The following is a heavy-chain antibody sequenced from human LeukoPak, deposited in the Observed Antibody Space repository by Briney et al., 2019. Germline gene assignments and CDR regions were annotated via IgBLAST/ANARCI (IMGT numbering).Heavy chain of an antibody. V-gene: IGHV3-43*02. CDR1: GFTFDDYA. Sequence: PGGSLKLSCAASGFTFDDYAMHWARQAPGKGLEWVSLISGDGGSTYYADSVKGRFTISRDNSKNSLYLQMNSLRTEDTALYYCAKDIHSGQQLWVDYWGQGTLVTVSS. CDR3: AKDIHSGQQLWVDY. CDR2: ISGDGGST. J-gene: IGHJ4*02. D-gene: IGHD5-18*01.